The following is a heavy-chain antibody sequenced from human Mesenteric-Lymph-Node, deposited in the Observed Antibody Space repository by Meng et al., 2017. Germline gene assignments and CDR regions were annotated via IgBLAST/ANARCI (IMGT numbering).Heavy chain of an antibody. CDR1: GGTFSSYA. D-gene: IGHD6-19*01. Sequence: ASVKVSCKASGGTFSSYAISWVRQAPGQGLEWMGRINPNSGGTNYAQKFQGRVTMTRDTSIGTAYMELSRLRSDDTAVYYCAREGGAYSSGGFDPWGQGTLVTVSS. V-gene: IGHV1-2*06. J-gene: IGHJ5*02. CDR2: INPNSGGT. CDR3: AREGGAYSSGGFDP.